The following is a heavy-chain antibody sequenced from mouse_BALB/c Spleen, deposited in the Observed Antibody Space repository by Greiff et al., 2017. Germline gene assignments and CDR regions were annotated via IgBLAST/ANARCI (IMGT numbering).Heavy chain of an antibody. CDR2: ISYSGST. J-gene: IGHJ2*01. CDR1: GYSITSDYA. D-gene: IGHD2-4*01. V-gene: IGHV3-2*02. CDR3: ARYYDYDGVFDY. Sequence: EVQLQQSGPGLVKPSQSLSLTCTVTGYSITSDYAWNWIRQFPGNKLEWMGYISYSGSTSYNPSLKSRISITRDTSKNQFFLQLNSVTTEDTATYYCARYYDYDGVFDYWGQGTTRTVSS.